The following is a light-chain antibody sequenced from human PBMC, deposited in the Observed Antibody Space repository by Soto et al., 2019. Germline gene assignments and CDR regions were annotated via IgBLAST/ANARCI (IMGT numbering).Light chain of an antibody. CDR2: DAS. Sequence: EIVLTQSPANLSLSPGERATLSCRSSQSVSTYLAWYQHKPGQAPRLLIYDASNRATGIPARFSGSGSGTDFTLTISSLEAEDFAVYYCQQRSNWPPYMYTFGQGTKLEIK. V-gene: IGKV3-11*01. J-gene: IGKJ2*01. CDR3: QQRSNWPPYMYT. CDR1: QSVSTY.